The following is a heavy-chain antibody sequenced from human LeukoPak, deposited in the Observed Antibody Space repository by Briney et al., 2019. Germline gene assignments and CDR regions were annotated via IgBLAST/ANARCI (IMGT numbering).Heavy chain of an antibody. J-gene: IGHJ4*02. D-gene: IGHD3-10*01. CDR3: ARTRYYYNSRSYGAPYYFDY. CDR2: IYYSGST. Sequence: SETLSLTCTVSGCSISSSSYYWGWIRQPPGKGLEWIGSIYYSGSTYYNPSLKSRVTISVDTSKNQFSLKLSSVTAADTAVYYCARTRYYYNSRSYGAPYYFDYWGQGTLVTVSS. CDR1: GCSISSSSYY. V-gene: IGHV4-39*01.